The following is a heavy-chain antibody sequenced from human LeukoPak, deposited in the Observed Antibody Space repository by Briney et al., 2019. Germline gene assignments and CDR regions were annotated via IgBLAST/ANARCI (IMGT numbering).Heavy chain of an antibody. CDR2: FYHTGTT. CDR1: GGSISSGNSY. CDR3: ARSGDYHDSSGELDY. Sequence: SQTLSLTCSVSGGSISSGNSYWSWIRQSPGKGLEWLGYFYHTGTTQYNPSFQSRLTITADRSKNQFSLRLSSVTAADTAVYYCARSGDYHDSSGELDYWGQGTRVTVSS. D-gene: IGHD3-22*01. V-gene: IGHV4-30-4*01. J-gene: IGHJ4*02.